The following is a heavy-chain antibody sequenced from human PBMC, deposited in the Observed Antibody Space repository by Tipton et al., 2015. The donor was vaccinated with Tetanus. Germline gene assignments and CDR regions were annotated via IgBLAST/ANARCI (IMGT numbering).Heavy chain of an antibody. CDR1: GGSFSGYY. J-gene: IGHJ6*02. V-gene: IGHV4-4*07. Sequence: TLSLTCAVYGGSFSGYYWSWIRQPAGKGLEWIGRIYTSGSTNYNPSLKSRVTMSVDTSKNQFSLKLSSVTAADTAGYYCARDHLERGLIGYYYGRDVWGQGTTVTVSS. CDR3: ARDHLERGLIGYYYGRDV. D-gene: IGHD1-1*01. CDR2: IYTSGST.